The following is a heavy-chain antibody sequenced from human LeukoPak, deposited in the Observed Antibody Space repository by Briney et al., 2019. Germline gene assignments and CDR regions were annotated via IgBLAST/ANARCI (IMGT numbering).Heavy chain of an antibody. Sequence: GGSLRLSCAVSGFSVSSKFMNWVRQAPGSGLEWVSVINDDGKTFYADSVKDRFTISRDNSKNTPYLQMNSLRAEDTAIYYCASYGGDCDPRETAWVDFLHWGHGTLVTVSS. D-gene: IGHD2-21*02. CDR1: GFSVSSKF. CDR2: INDDGKT. J-gene: IGHJ1*01. CDR3: ASYGGDCDPRETAWVDFLH. V-gene: IGHV3-66*01.